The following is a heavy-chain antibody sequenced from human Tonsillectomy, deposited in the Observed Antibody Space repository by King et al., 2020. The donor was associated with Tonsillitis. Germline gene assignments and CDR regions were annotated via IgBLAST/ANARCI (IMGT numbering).Heavy chain of an antibody. V-gene: IGHV4-59*01. Sequence: VQLQESGPGLVKPSETLSLTCTVSGGSISSYYWSWIRQPPGKGLEWIGYIYYSGSTNYNPSLKSRVTISVDTSKNQFSLKLSSVTAPDTAVYYCARDILLEPVDPPQNWYFDLWGRGTLVTVSS. CDR1: GGSISSYY. CDR2: IYYSGST. D-gene: IGHD3-10*01. CDR3: ARDILLEPVDPPQNWYFDL. J-gene: IGHJ2*01.